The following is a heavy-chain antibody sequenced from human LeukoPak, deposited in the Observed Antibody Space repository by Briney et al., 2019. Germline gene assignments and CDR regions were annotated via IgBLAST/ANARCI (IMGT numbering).Heavy chain of an antibody. J-gene: IGHJ4*02. D-gene: IGHD4-23*01. CDR3: AKDRGLNDYDGLYYFDY. Sequence: GGSLRLSCAASGFTFNSYAMSWVRQAPGKGLEWVSGISSSGGSTYYADSVKGRFTISRDNSKNTLYLQMNTLRAEDTAVYYCAKDRGLNDYDGLYYFDYLGQGTLVTVSS. V-gene: IGHV3-23*01. CDR1: GFTFNSYA. CDR2: ISSSGGST.